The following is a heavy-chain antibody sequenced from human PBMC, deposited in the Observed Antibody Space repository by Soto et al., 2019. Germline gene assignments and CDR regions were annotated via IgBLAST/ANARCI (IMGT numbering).Heavy chain of an antibody. CDR3: VKDIHEQWLVSHFEY. CDR2: ISWNSGSI. D-gene: IGHD6-19*01. V-gene: IGHV3-9*01. J-gene: IGHJ4*02. CDR1: GFTFESYA. Sequence: EVQLVESGGGLVQPGRSLRLSCVASGFTFESYAMHWVRQVPGKGLEWVSGISWNSGSIGYEDSVKGRFTISRDNAQKFLYLEMNSLRVEETAFYYCVKDIHEQWLVSHFEYWGQGALVTVSS.